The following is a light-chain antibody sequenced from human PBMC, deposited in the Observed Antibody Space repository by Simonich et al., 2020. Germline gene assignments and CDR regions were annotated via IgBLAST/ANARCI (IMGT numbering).Light chain of an antibody. CDR3: QSADSSGTWV. J-gene: IGLJ3*02. CDR1: ALPKHY. CDR2: KDS. V-gene: IGLV3-25*03. Sequence: SYELTQPPSVSVSPGQTARITCSGDALPKHYAYWYQQKPGQAPVRVIYKDSERPSGIPERFSGSSSGTTVTLTIRGVQAEDEADYYCQSADSSGTWVFGGGTKLTVL.